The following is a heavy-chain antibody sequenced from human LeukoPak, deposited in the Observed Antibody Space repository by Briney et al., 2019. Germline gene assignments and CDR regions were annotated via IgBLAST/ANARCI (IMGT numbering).Heavy chain of an antibody. Sequence: RRGGSLRLSCAASGFTFSTYAMHWVRQAPGKGLEWVAVISYDGRSIYYANSVKGRFTISRDNSKNTLYLQMNSLRGEDTAVYYCAGDPSTSSNWQRLEYWGQGTLVTVSS. D-gene: IGHD6-13*01. V-gene: IGHV3-30*04. CDR3: AGDPSTSSNWQRLEY. CDR1: GFTFSTYA. CDR2: ISYDGRSI. J-gene: IGHJ4*02.